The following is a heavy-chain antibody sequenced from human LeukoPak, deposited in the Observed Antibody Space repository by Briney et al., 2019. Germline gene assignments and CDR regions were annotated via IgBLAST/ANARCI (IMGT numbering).Heavy chain of an antibody. J-gene: IGHJ4*02. CDR2: INHSGST. D-gene: IGHD4-17*01. CDR3: ARFPDDYGEYY. Sequence: SETLSLTCAVYGGSFSGYYWSWIRQPPGKGLEWIGEINHSGSTNYNPSLKSRVTISVDTSKNQFFLKLSSVTAADTAVYYCARFPDDYGEYYWGQGTLVAVSS. V-gene: IGHV4-34*01. CDR1: GGSFSGYY.